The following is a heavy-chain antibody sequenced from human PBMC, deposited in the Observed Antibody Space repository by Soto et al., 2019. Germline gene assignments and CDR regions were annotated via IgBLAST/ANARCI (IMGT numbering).Heavy chain of an antibody. D-gene: IGHD6-13*01. V-gene: IGHV3-23*01. CDR2: ISGRGGST. CDR1: GFTFSSYA. J-gene: IGHJ5*02. CDR3: AKDLWAAAALNSSDP. Sequence: GGSLRLSCAASGFTFSSYAMSWVRQAPGKGLEWVSAISGRGGSTYYADSVKGRFTISRDNSKNTLYLQMNSLRAEDTAVYYCAKDLWAAAALNSSDPWGQGPLVNVSS.